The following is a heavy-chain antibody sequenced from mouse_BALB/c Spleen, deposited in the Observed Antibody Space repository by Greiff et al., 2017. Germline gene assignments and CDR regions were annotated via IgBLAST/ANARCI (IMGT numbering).Heavy chain of an antibody. D-gene: IGHD2-2*01. CDR1: GYTFTDYA. CDR2: ISTYYGDA. Sequence: VQLVESGAELVRPGVSVKISCKGSGYTFTDYAMHWVKQSHAKSLEWIGVISTYYGDASYNQKFKGKATMTVDKSSTTAYMQLSSPTSEDSAVYYCARSWLRGGYYFDYWGQGTTLTVSS. J-gene: IGHJ2*01. CDR3: ARSWLRGGYYFDY. V-gene: IGHV1S137*01.